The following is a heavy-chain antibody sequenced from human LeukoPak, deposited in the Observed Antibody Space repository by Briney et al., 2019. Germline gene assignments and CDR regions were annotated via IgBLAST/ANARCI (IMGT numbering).Heavy chain of an antibody. J-gene: IGHJ4*02. CDR3: AKWGDFDVLTGYYVPDF. D-gene: IGHD3-9*01. Sequence: GGSLRLSCAASGFTFSNYAMSWVRQAPGNGLEWVSAITGSGGNTYYADSVKGRFTISRDNSKNTLYLQMNSLRDEDTAVYYCAKWGDFDVLTGYYVPDFWGQGTLVTVSS. V-gene: IGHV3-23*01. CDR1: GFTFSNYA. CDR2: ITGSGGNT.